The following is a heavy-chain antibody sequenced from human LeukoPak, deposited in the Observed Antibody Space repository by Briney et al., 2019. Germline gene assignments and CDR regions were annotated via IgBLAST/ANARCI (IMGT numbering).Heavy chain of an antibody. CDR1: GGSFSGYY. V-gene: IGHV4-34*12. J-gene: IGHJ3*02. D-gene: IGHD6-13*01. CDR2: IVHSGNT. Sequence: SGTLSLTCAVYGGSFSGYYWSWIRQPPGKGLEWIGEIVHSGNTKYNPSLKSRVTISVDTSRNQFSLNLTSVTAADTAVYYCARFGSSTWYKGAFDIWGQGTMVTVAS. CDR3: ARFGSSTWYKGAFDI.